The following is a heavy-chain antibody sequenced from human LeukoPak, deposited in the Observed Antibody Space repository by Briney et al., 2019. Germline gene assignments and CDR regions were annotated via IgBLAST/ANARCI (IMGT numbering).Heavy chain of an antibody. CDR2: IYHSGST. Sequence: SETLSLTCAVSGYSISSGYYWGWIRPPPGKGLEWIRNIYHSGSTYYNPSLKSRLTISVDTSKNQFSLKLNSVTAADTALYYCARGATSGSYESDYWGQGTLVTVSS. CDR3: ARGATSGSYESDY. J-gene: IGHJ4*02. CDR1: GYSISSGYY. V-gene: IGHV4-38-2*01. D-gene: IGHD1-26*01.